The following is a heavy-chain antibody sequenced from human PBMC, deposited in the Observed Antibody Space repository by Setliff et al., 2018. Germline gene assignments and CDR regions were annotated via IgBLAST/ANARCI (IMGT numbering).Heavy chain of an antibody. Sequence: ASVKVSCKASGYTFTSYDINWVRQATGQGLEWMGWMNPNSGNTGYAQKFHGRVTTTRNTSISTAYMELNSLRSEDTAVYFCARAPAYVGNLMVVVTTEGYYFDSWGQGTLVTVSS. J-gene: IGHJ4*02. D-gene: IGHD3-22*01. CDR2: MNPNSGNT. V-gene: IGHV1-8*01. CDR3: ARAPAYVGNLMVVVTTEGYYFDS. CDR1: GYTFTSYD.